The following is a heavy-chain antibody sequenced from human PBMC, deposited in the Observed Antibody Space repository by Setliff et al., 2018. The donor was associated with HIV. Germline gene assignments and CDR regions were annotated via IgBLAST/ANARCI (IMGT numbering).Heavy chain of an antibody. CDR2: MNPNSGNT. D-gene: IGHD3-22*01. V-gene: IGHV1-8*02. J-gene: IGHJ6*03. Sequence: ASVKVSCKTSGYTFTSYDINWVRQATGQGLEWMGWMNPNSGNTGYAQKFQGRVTMTRDASISTAYMELNTLKFEDTAVYYCARARRDSYDRGRRNHYYIDVWGKRTTVTVSS. CDR3: ARARRDSYDRGRRNHYYIDV. CDR1: GYTFTSYD.